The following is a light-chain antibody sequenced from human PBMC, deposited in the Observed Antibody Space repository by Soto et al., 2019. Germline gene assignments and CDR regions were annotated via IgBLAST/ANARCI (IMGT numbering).Light chain of an antibody. Sequence: EIVLTQSPATLSLSPGEIATLSCSASQIVSSYLAWYQQKPGQAPRLLIYDASNRATGIPARFSGSGSGTDCTLTISSLEPEDFAVYYCQQSSNWPPGKFGQGTKVDIK. V-gene: IGKV3-11*01. CDR1: QIVSSY. CDR3: QQSSNWPPGK. J-gene: IGKJ1*01. CDR2: DAS.